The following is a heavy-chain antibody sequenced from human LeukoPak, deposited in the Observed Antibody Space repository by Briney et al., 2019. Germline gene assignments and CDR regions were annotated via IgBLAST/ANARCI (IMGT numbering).Heavy chain of an antibody. CDR3: AGGYYDSIRRLGY. CDR2: IYYSGST. V-gene: IGHV4-59*08. D-gene: IGHD3-22*01. J-gene: IGHJ4*02. CDR1: GGSISSYY. Sequence: SETLSLTCTVSGGSISSYYWSWIRQPPGKGLEWIGYIYYSGSTNYNPSLKSRVTISVDTSKNQFSLKLSSVTAADPAVYYCAGGYYDSIRRLGYWGQGTLVTVSS.